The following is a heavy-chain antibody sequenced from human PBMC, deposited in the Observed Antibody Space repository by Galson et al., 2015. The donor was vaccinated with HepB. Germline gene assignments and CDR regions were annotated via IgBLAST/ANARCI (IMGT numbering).Heavy chain of an antibody. V-gene: IGHV3-30*18. J-gene: IGHJ4*02. Sequence: SLRLSCAASGFTFSSYGMHWVRQAPGKGLEWVAIISHDGSDKFYADSVRGRLSISRDNTANALFLVMNNLRGDDTGVYYCAKDRWTRRVALGGSDYWGQGTVVTVSP. CDR2: ISHDGSDK. D-gene: IGHD6-19*01. CDR3: AKDRWTRRVALGGSDY. CDR1: GFTFSSYG.